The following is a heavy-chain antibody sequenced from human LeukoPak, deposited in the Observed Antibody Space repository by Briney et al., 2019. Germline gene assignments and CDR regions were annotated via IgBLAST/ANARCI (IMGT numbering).Heavy chain of an antibody. CDR3: AKNRGRQQTPSEFDY. CDR2: ITSNSDST. Sequence: GGSLRLSCVATGFIFDYHNMNWVRPAPGGGLEGVSSITSNSDSTYYADSVKGRFTIFRDNNRNSLFLQMNSLRADDSAVYYCAKNRGRQQTPSEFDYWGQGALVTVSS. D-gene: IGHD6-13*01. CDR1: GFIFDYHN. J-gene: IGHJ4*02. V-gene: IGHV3-21*06.